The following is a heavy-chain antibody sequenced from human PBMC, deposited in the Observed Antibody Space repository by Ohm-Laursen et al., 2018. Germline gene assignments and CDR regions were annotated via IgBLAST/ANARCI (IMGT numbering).Heavy chain of an antibody. D-gene: IGHD6-13*01. Sequence: SSVKVSCKASGYTFTSYGISWVRQAPGQGLEWMGWISAYNGSTNYAQKLQGRVTMTTDTSTSTAYMELRSLRSDDTAVYYCARDVGIAAAGTGGVFDYYYGMDVWGQGTTVTVSS. CDR3: ARDVGIAAAGTGGVFDYYYGMDV. CDR2: ISAYNGST. J-gene: IGHJ6*02. V-gene: IGHV1-18*01. CDR1: GYTFTSYG.